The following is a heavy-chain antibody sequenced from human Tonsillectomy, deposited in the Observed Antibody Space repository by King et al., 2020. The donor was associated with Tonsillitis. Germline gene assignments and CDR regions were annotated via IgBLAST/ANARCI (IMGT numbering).Heavy chain of an antibody. CDR1: GFTFSSYG. V-gene: IGHV3-30*18. CDR2: ISYDGRNK. Sequence: VQLVESGGGVVQPGRSLRLSCAASGFTFSSYGMHWVRQAPGKGLEWGAVISYDGRNKYYGDSVKGRFTISRDNSKNTLYLQMNSLRAEDTAVYYCANRGFGELFGAHWGQGTLVTVSS. J-gene: IGHJ4*02. D-gene: IGHD3-10*01. CDR3: ANRGFGELFGAH.